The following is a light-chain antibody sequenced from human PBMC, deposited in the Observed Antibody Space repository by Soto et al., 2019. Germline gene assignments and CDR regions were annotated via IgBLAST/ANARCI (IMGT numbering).Light chain of an antibody. J-gene: IGLJ2*01. V-gene: IGLV1-51*01. CDR3: GAWDTSLSGVV. Sequence: QSVLTQPPPVSAAPGQKVIISCSGSSSNIGNNYVSWYQQLPGTAPRLLIYDANKRPSEIPDRFSGSKSATSATLGITGLQTGDEADYYCGAWDTSLSGVVFGGGTQLTVL. CDR2: DAN. CDR1: SSNIGNNY.